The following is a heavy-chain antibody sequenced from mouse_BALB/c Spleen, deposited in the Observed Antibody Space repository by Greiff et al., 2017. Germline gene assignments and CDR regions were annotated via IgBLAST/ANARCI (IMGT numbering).Heavy chain of an antibody. V-gene: IGHV5-6*03. CDR2: ISSGGSYT. D-gene: IGHD2-4*01. Sequence: EVKLVESGGGLVQPGGSLKLSCAASGFTFSSYGMSWVRQTPDKRLEWVANISSGGSYTYYPDSVKGRFTISRDNAKNTLYLQMSSLKSEDTAMYYCARPDYDVDYFDYWGQGTTLTVSS. CDR3: ARPDYDVDYFDY. CDR1: GFTFSSYG. J-gene: IGHJ2*01.